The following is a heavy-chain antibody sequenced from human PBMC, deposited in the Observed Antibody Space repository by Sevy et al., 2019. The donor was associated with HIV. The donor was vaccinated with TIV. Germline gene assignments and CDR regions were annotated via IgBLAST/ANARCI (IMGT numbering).Heavy chain of an antibody. D-gene: IGHD6-19*01. CDR2: IYGNNST. V-gene: IGHV3-53*01. CDR3: ARGEQWLSFNY. Sequence: GGSLRLSCTASGFTFSSYDMNWVRQAPGKGLEWVSVIYGNNSTYYADFVKGRFTISRDNSKNTLYLQMNSLRVEDTAIYYCARGEQWLSFNYWGQGTLVTVSS. J-gene: IGHJ4*02. CDR1: GFTFSSYD.